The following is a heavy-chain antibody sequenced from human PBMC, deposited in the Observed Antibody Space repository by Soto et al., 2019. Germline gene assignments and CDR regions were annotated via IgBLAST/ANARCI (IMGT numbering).Heavy chain of an antibody. CDR2: VYYTGIT. D-gene: IGHD2-15*01. CDR1: GSSMSSSAYY. J-gene: IGHJ3*02. CDR3: ARQGRPGYCTGGNCYPTFDI. V-gene: IGHV4-39*01. Sequence: QMHLQQSGPGLVKPSETLSLTCTVAGSSMSSSAYYWGRIRQPPGKGLEWIGSVYYTGITDYKSSLESRVSISADTSKNQFSLRLTSLSAADTAIYFCARQGRPGYCTGGNCYPTFDIWGPGTMVTVSS.